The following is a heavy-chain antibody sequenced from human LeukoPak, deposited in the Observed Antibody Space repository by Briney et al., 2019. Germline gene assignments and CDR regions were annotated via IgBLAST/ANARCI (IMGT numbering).Heavy chain of an antibody. CDR1: GGSFSGYY. V-gene: IGHV4-34*01. D-gene: IGHD3-9*01. Sequence: PSETLSLTCAVYGGSFSGYYWSWIRQPPGKGLEWIGEINHSGSTNYNPSLKSRVTISVDTSKNQFSLKLSSVTAADTAVYYCARGIPRLRHFDWLFSKSVWFDPWGQGTLVTVSS. J-gene: IGHJ5*02. CDR3: ARGIPRLRHFDWLFSKSVWFDP. CDR2: INHSGST.